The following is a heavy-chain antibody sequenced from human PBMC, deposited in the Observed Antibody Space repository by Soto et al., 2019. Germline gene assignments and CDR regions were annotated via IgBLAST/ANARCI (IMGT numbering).Heavy chain of an antibody. J-gene: IGHJ3*02. Sequence: SVKVSCKASGGTFSSYAISWVRQAPGQGLEWMGGIIPIFGTANYAQKFQGRVTITRDTSASTAYMELSSLRSEDTAVYYCARGGSDPGVDCSGGSCYSGAFDIWGQGTMVTVSS. D-gene: IGHD2-15*01. CDR2: IIPIFGTA. CDR1: GGTFSSYA. V-gene: IGHV1-69*05. CDR3: ARGGSDPGVDCSGGSCYSGAFDI.